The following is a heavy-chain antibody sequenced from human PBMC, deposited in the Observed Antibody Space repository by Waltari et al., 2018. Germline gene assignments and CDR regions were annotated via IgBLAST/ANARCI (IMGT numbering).Heavy chain of an antibody. D-gene: IGHD2-15*01. Sequence: QVQLVQSGAEVKKPGASVKVSCKASGYTFPGYYLHWVRQAPGQGLEGMGWINPNSGGTNYAQKFQGRVTMTRDTSISTAYMELSRLRSDDTAVYYCARGLYCSGGSCYPGRWGQGTLVTVSS. CDR1: GYTFPGYY. V-gene: IGHV1-2*02. CDR2: INPNSGGT. J-gene: IGHJ4*02. CDR3: ARGLYCSGGSCYPGR.